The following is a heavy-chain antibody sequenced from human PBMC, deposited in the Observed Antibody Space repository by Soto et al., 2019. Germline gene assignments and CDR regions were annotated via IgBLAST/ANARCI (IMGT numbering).Heavy chain of an antibody. CDR2: INHSGST. V-gene: IGHV4-34*01. CDR3: ARAKWGQQLERGFDY. CDR1: GGSFSGYY. Sequence: SETLSLTCAVYGGSFSGYYWSWIRQPPGKGLEWIGEINHSGSTNYNPSLKSRVTISVDTSKNQFSLKLSSVTAADTAVYYCARAKWGQQLERGFDYWGQGTLVTVSS. J-gene: IGHJ4*02. D-gene: IGHD6-13*01.